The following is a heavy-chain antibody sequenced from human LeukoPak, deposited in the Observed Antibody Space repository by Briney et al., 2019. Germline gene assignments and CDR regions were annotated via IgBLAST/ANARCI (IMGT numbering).Heavy chain of an antibody. D-gene: IGHD6-19*01. J-gene: IGHJ4*02. V-gene: IGHV3-7*01. CDR3: ASLYSSGWYY. CDR2: IKQDGSEK. Sequence: GRSLRLSCAASGLTFSSDWMSWVRQAPGKGLGWVANIKQDGSEKYYVDSVKGRLTISRDNAKNSLHLQMNSLRAEDTAVYYCASLYSSGWYYWGQGTLVTVSS. CDR1: GLTFSSDW.